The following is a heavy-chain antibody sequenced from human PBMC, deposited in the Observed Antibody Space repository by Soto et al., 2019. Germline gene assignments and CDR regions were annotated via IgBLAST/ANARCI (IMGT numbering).Heavy chain of an antibody. V-gene: IGHV4-30-4*01. J-gene: IGHJ5*02. CDR3: ARDPRNKGLDP. Sequence: PSETLSLTCTVSGGSISSGDYYWSWIRQPPGKGLEWIGYIYYSGSTYYNPSLKSRVTISVDTSKNQFSLKLSAVTAEDTAIYFCARDPRNKGLDPWGPGTLVTVSS. CDR2: IYYSGST. D-gene: IGHD4-4*01. CDR1: GGSISSGDYY.